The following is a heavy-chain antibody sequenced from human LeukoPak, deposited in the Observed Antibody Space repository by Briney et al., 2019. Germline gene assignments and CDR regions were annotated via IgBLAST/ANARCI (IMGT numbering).Heavy chain of an antibody. J-gene: IGHJ4*02. V-gene: IGHV4-59*12. D-gene: IGHD3-10*01. Sequence: SETLSLTCTVSGGSISIFYWNWIRQPPGKGLEWIGDIYYSGTTNYNPSLKSRVTISVDTSKNQFSLKLSSVTAADTAVYYFARDSSGNPEGVWGQGTLVTVSS. CDR2: IYYSGTT. CDR1: GGSISIFY. CDR3: ARDSSGNPEGV.